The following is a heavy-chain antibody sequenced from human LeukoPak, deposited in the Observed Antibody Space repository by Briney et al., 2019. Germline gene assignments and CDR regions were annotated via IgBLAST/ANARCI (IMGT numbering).Heavy chain of an antibody. CDR1: GYTFTSYA. CDR3: ARASYSSGWYYYYGMDV. D-gene: IGHD6-19*01. V-gene: IGHV1-18*01. CDR2: ISAYNGNT. Sequence: ASVKVSCKASGYTFTSYAMNWVRQAPGQGLEWMGWISAYNGNTNYAQKLQGRVTMTTDTSTSTGYMELRSLRSDDTAVYYCARASYSSGWYYYYGMDVWGQGTTVTVSS. J-gene: IGHJ6*02.